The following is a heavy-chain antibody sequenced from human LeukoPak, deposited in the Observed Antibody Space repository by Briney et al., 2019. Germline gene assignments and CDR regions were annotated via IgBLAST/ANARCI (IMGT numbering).Heavy chain of an antibody. CDR3: ARGRRYSSSWGFDP. Sequence: SETLSLTCTVSGGSFSSTNYYWSWIRQPPGKGLEWIGEINHSGSTNYNPSLKSRVTISVDTSKNQFSLKLSSVTAADTAVYYCARGRRYSSSWGFDPWGQGTLVTVSS. D-gene: IGHD6-13*01. CDR2: INHSGST. J-gene: IGHJ5*02. CDR1: GGSFSSTNYY. V-gene: IGHV4-39*07.